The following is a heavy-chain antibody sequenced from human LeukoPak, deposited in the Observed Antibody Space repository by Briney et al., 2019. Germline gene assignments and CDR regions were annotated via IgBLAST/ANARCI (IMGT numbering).Heavy chain of an antibody. J-gene: IGHJ3*02. D-gene: IGHD2-2*02. Sequence: PSETLSLTCTVSGGSISSYYWSWIRQPPGKGLGWIGYIYYSGSTNYNPSLKSRVTISVDTSKNQFSLKLSSVTAADTAVYYCAREGDIVVVPAAIRAFDIWGQGTMVTVSS. CDR3: AREGDIVVVPAAIRAFDI. CDR2: IYYSGST. CDR1: GGSISSYY. V-gene: IGHV4-59*01.